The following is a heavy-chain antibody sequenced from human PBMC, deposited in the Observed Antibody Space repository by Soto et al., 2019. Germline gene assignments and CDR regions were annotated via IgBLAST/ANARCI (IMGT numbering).Heavy chain of an antibody. CDR2: INPNSGGT. J-gene: IGHJ4*02. CDR3: ARVGDNCSGGSCYSD. Sequence: QVQLVQSGAEVKKPGASVKVSCKASGYTFTGYYMHWVRQAPGQGLEWMGWINPNSGGTNYAQKFQGWVTMTRDTSISTAYMELSRLRSDDTAVYYCARVGDNCSGGSCYSDWGQGTLVTVYS. V-gene: IGHV1-2*04. D-gene: IGHD2-15*01. CDR1: GYTFTGYY.